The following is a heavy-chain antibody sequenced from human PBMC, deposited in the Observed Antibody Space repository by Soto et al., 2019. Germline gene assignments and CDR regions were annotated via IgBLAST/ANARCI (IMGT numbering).Heavy chain of an antibody. Sequence: ASVKVSCKASGYTFSNYGITWVRQAPGQGLEWMGWISAYSGNTNYAQKLQGRVTMTTDTSTSTAYMELRSLRSDDTAVYYCASAVAGTGVKFDGWGQGTLVTGSS. CDR1: GYTFSNYG. D-gene: IGHD6-19*01. J-gene: IGHJ1*01. CDR3: ASAVAGTGVKFDG. V-gene: IGHV1-18*01. CDR2: ISAYSGNT.